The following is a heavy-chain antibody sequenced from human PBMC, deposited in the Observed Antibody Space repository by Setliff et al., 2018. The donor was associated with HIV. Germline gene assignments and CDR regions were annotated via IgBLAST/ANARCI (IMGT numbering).Heavy chain of an antibody. CDR1: SDSIRFYY. V-gene: IGHV4-59*01. J-gene: IGHJ4*02. CDR2: VYYTGST. D-gene: IGHD5-18*01. CDR3: ARDSGGYNYGFAVGSFDY. Sequence: SETLSLTCTVSSDSIRFYYWTWIRQPPGKGLEWIGNVYYTGSTNYNPSLKSRITISIDTSKCQFSLKLTSVAAADTAVYYCARDSGGYNYGFAVGSFDYWGQGALVTVSS.